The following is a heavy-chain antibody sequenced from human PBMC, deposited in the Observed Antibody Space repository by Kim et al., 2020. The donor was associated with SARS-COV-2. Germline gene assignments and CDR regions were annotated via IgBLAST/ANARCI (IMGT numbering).Heavy chain of an antibody. V-gene: IGHV4-59*01. CDR3: AGEGYSSSWYLDP. CDR2: IYYSGST. CDR1: GGSISSYY. D-gene: IGHD6-13*01. Sequence: SETLSLTCTVSGGSISSYYWSWIRQPPGKGLEWIGYIYYSGSTNYNPSLKSRVTISVDTSKNQFSLKLSSVTAADTAVYYCAGEGYSSSWYLDPWGQGTLVTVSS. J-gene: IGHJ5*02.